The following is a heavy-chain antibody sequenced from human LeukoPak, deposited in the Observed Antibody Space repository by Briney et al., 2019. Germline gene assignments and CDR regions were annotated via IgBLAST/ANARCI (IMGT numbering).Heavy chain of an antibody. CDR1: GFTFSSYE. Sequence: GGSLRLSCAASGFTFSSYEMNWVRQAPEKGLEWVSYISSSGSTIYYADSVKGRFTISRDNAENSLYLQMNSLRGEDTAVYYCARDWRGTPGAFDIWGQGTMVTVSS. J-gene: IGHJ3*02. CDR2: ISSSGSTI. CDR3: ARDWRGTPGAFDI. V-gene: IGHV3-48*03. D-gene: IGHD1-1*01.